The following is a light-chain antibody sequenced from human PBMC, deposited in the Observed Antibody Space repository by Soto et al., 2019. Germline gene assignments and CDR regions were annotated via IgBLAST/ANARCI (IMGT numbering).Light chain of an antibody. CDR3: QAYDSSLSAYV. J-gene: IGLJ1*01. Sequence: QSVLTQPPSVSGAPGQRVTISCTGRSSNIGAGYDVHWYQQLPGTARKLLIYGNSHRPSGVPDRSAGSKAGTSASLDITGLQAEDDADYYFQAYDSSLSAYVFGTVTKLTVL. CDR1: SSNIGAGYD. CDR2: GNS. V-gene: IGLV1-40*01.